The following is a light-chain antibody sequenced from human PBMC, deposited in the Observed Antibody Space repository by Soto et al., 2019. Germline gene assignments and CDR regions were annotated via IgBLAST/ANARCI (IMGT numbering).Light chain of an antibody. CDR2: DVT. J-gene: IGLJ1*01. CDR3: LSYSSSTSPYV. Sequence: QSALTQPASVSGSPGQSITISCTGTSSDVGGYNFVSWDQQHPGKAPKLMIYDVTHRPSGVSNRFSGSKSGNAASLTISGLQAEDEADYYCLSYSSSTSPYVLGTGTKVTVL. CDR1: SSDVGGYNF. V-gene: IGLV2-14*01.